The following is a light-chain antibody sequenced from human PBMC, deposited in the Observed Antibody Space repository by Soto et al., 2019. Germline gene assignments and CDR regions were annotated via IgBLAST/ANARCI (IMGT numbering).Light chain of an antibody. V-gene: IGKV1-33*01. CDR1: QDISRF. J-gene: IGKJ2*01. Sequence: DIQMTQSPSSLSASVGDRVAISCQASQDISRFLNWLQQKPGKAPKLLIYEASNLETGVPSRFSGSGSGTDFTLTITSLQPEDVATYYCQQFDNLPLTFGPGTRLEIK. CDR3: QQFDNLPLT. CDR2: EAS.